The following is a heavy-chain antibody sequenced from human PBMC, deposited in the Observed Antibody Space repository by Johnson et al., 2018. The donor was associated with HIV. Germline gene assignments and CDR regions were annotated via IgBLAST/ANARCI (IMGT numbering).Heavy chain of an antibody. CDR3: ARTRHYYEAFDI. D-gene: IGHD3-10*01. CDR2: ISYDGSNK. Sequence: HVQLVESGGGVVQPGRSLRLSCAASGFTFSSYAMHWVRQAPGKGLEWVAVISYDGSNKYYADSVKGRFTISRDNSKNTLYLQMNSLRAEDTAVYYCARTRHYYEAFDIWGQGTMVTVSS. J-gene: IGHJ3*02. CDR1: GFTFSSYA. V-gene: IGHV3-30-3*01.